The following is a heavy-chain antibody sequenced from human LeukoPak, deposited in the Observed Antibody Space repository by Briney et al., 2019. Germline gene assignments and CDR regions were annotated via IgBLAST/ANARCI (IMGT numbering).Heavy chain of an antibody. CDR2: IYYSGST. J-gene: IGHJ4*02. D-gene: IGHD1-26*01. Sequence: PSETLSLTCTVSGGSISSSSYYWGWIRQPPGKGLEWIGSIYYSGSTYYNPSLKSRVTISVDTSKNQFSLKLSSVTAADTAVYYCARSSGSCGYWGQGTLVTVSS. CDR3: ARSSGSCGY. V-gene: IGHV4-39*01. CDR1: GGSISSSSYY.